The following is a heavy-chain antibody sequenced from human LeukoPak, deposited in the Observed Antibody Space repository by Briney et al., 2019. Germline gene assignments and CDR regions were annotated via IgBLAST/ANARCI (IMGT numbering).Heavy chain of an antibody. CDR2: INYSGST. D-gene: IGHD2-2*02. V-gene: IGHV4-59*08. J-gene: IGHJ4*02. CDR1: GGSISSYY. Sequence: SETLSLTCTVSGGSISSYYWSWIRQPPGKGLEWIGYINYSGSTNYNPSLKSRVTISVDTSKNQFSLKLSSVTAADTAVYYCARHFGGWYQLLYWGQGTLVTVSS. CDR3: ARHFGGWYQLLY.